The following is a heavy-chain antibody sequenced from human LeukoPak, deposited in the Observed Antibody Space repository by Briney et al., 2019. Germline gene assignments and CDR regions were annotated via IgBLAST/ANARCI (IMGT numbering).Heavy chain of an antibody. V-gene: IGHV3-9*01. Sequence: PGGSLRLSCAASGFTFDDYAMHWVRQAPGKGLEWVSGISWNSGSIGYADSVKGRFTISRDNAKNSLYLQMSSLRAEDTALYYCAKDRGYQLLYYFDYWGQGTLVTVSS. CDR1: GFTFDDYA. CDR3: AKDRGYQLLYYFDY. J-gene: IGHJ4*02. D-gene: IGHD2-2*01. CDR2: ISWNSGSI.